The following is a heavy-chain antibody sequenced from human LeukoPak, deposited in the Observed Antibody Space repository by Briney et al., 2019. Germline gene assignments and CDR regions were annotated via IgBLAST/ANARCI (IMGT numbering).Heavy chain of an antibody. V-gene: IGHV4-59*01. D-gene: IGHD1-26*01. CDR2: IYYSGTT. CDR1: GGSISSYC. CDR3: ARDQGEGLDI. J-gene: IGHJ3*02. Sequence: PSETLSLTCTVSGGSISSYCWNCIRQPPGKGLEWIGYIYYSGTTSYNPSLKSRVSISVDTSKNQISLKLSSVTAADTAVYYCARDQGEGLDIWGQGTMVTVSS.